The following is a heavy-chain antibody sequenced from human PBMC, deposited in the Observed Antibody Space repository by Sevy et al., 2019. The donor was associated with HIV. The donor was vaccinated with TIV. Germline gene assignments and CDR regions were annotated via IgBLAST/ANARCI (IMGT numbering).Heavy chain of an antibody. CDR3: ATTKDYYESYGSPFDY. Sequence: ASLKVSCKVSGSTLSRLSMHWVRQVPGKGLEWMGSFDPEDGETIYARKFQGRVSMTEDTSTDTAYMELSSLRSEDTAVYYCATTKDYYESYGSPFDYWGQGTLVTVSS. J-gene: IGHJ4*02. CDR1: GSTLSRLS. V-gene: IGHV1-24*01. CDR2: FDPEDGET. D-gene: IGHD3-22*01.